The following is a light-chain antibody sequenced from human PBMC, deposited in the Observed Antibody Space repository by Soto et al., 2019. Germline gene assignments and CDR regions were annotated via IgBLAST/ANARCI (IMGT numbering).Light chain of an antibody. Sequence: EIVLTQSPATLSLSPGESATLSCRASQGVSSYLAWYQQKPGQAPRLLIYDASNRATGIPARFSGSGSETDFTLTISSLEPEDFAVYYCQHRDSWPLTFGGGTKVEIK. CDR3: QHRDSWPLT. J-gene: IGKJ4*01. V-gene: IGKV3D-11*01. CDR2: DAS. CDR1: QGVSSY.